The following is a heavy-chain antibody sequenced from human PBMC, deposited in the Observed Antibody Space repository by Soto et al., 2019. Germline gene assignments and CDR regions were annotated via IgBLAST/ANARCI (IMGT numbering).Heavy chain of an antibody. D-gene: IGHD2-15*01. CDR2: ISGSTGYI. V-gene: IGHV3-21*01. Sequence: GGSLRLSCAASGFTFSSYSMNWVRQAPGKGLEWVSSISGSTGYIYYADSVKGRFTIARDNAKNSLYLQLNRLRAEDTAVYYCARESIVSGGSLDYWGQGTLVTVSS. CDR1: GFTFSSYS. J-gene: IGHJ4*02. CDR3: ARESIVSGGSLDY.